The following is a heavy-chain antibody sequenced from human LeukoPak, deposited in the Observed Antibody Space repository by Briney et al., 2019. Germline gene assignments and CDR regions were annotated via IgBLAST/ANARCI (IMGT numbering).Heavy chain of an antibody. CDR1: GFTFSNYW. CDR2: IKQDGSEN. J-gene: IGHJ6*03. V-gene: IGHV3-7*04. D-gene: IGHD3-22*01. CDR3: ARGRSALIGSYYYYYMDV. Sequence: GGSLRLSCAASGFTFSNYWMSWVRQPPGKGLEWMANIKQDGSENYYVDSVKGRFTISRDNAKNSLYVQMSSLRADDTAVYYCARGRSALIGSYYYYYMDVWGKGTTVTVSS.